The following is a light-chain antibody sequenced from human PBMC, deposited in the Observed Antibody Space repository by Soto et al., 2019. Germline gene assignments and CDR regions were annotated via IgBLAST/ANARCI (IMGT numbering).Light chain of an antibody. CDR2: GSS. V-gene: IGKV3-20*01. J-gene: IGKJ4*01. CDR1: QRVSSSY. Sequence: DIVLTQSPGTLSLSPGERATLSCRASQRVSSSYLAWYQQKPGQAPRLLIYGSSRRATGIPARFSGSGSVTDFTLTISRLEPEDFAVYYCQQYGSSPLTFGGGTKVEIK. CDR3: QQYGSSPLT.